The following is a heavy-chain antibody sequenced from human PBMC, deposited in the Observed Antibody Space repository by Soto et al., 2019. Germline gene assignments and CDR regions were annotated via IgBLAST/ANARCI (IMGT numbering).Heavy chain of an antibody. D-gene: IGHD6-19*01. CDR2: IYWDNVK. V-gene: IGHV2-5*02. CDR3: AHIVVAGLGYYFDY. Sequence: QITLKESGPTLVKPTQTLTLTCTFSGFSLSSTRMAVGWIRQPPGKALEWLALIYWDNVKRYSPILNSRLTITKDTSKHQVLLTMSNMDPVDTARYYCAHIVVAGLGYYFDYWGQGTLVTVSS. J-gene: IGHJ4*02. CDR1: GFSLSSTRMA.